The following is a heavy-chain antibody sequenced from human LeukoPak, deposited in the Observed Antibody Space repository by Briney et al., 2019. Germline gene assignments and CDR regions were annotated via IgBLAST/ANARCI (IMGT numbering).Heavy chain of an antibody. V-gene: IGHV3-23*01. J-gene: IGHJ4*02. CDR2: FSGSGGST. Sequence: GGSLRLSCAASGFTFSSYAMSWVRQAPGKGLECISGFSGSGGSTYYADSVRGRFTISRDNSKNTLYLQMNSLRAEDTAIYYCAKAYGTNGYFQLPIDFWGQGTLVTVSS. D-gene: IGHD2-8*01. CDR1: GFTFSSYA. CDR3: AKAYGTNGYFQLPIDF.